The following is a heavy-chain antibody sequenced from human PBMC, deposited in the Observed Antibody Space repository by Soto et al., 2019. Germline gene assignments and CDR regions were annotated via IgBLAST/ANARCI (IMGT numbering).Heavy chain of an antibody. V-gene: IGHV3-33*01. J-gene: IGHJ5*02. Sequence: AGGSLRLSCAASGFTFSSYGMHWVRQAPGKGLEWVAAIWYDGSNKYYADSVKGRFTISRDNSKNTLYLQMNSLRAEDTAVYYCARGPLKYSSSWYGRFDPWGQGTLVTVSS. CDR2: IWYDGSNK. D-gene: IGHD6-13*01. CDR3: ARGPLKYSSSWYGRFDP. CDR1: GFTFSSYG.